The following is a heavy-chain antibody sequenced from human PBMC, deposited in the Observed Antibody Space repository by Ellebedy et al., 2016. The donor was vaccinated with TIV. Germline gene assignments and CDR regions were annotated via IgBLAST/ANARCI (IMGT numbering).Heavy chain of an antibody. V-gene: IGHV5-10-1*01. Sequence: GESLKISCKGSGYSFTNYYISWVRQMPGKGLEWRGRFDPGDSYNIYSPSFQGHVTISADKAISTAYLQWSSLRASDTAMYFCARLYGIDAFEIWGQGTMVTVSS. D-gene: IGHD2-8*01. J-gene: IGHJ3*02. CDR2: FDPGDSYN. CDR3: ARLYGIDAFEI. CDR1: GYSFTNYY.